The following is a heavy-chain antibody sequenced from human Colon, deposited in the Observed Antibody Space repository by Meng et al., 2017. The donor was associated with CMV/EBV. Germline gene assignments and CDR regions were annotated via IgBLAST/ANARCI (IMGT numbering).Heavy chain of an antibody. D-gene: IGHD3-3*01. Sequence: ESLKLSCAASGFNFRDFAMRWVRQAPGKGLEWVSAITGSGSSRYYADSVKGRFTISRDNSNNNIHLQMNSLRAEDTAVYYCAKSTYDDFWSGHGLDVWGQGTTVTVS. CDR3: AKSTYDDFWSGHGLDV. J-gene: IGHJ6*02. CDR2: ITGSGSSR. V-gene: IGHV3-23*01. CDR1: GFNFRDFA.